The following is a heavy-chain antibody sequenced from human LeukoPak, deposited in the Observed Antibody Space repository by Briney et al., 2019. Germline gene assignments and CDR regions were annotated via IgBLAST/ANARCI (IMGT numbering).Heavy chain of an antibody. CDR1: GGSLHRSF. Sequence: PSEALSLTCVVSGGSLHRSFWTWVRQPPGKGLEWIGLIYSSGTTDYSPSLKSRLTISIDTPKNQFSLRLASVTTADTAVYYCGRRPAVDGPIDSWGQGTLVAVSS. V-gene: IGHV4-59*01. CDR2: IYSSGTT. D-gene: IGHD3/OR15-3a*01. J-gene: IGHJ4*02. CDR3: GRRPAVDGPIDS.